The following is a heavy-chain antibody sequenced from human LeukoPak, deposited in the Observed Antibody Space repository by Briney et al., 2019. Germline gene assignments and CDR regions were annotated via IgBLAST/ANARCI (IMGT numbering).Heavy chain of an antibody. CDR2: ISSSSSYI. Sequence: GGSLRLSCAASGFTFSSYSMNWVRQAPGKGLEWVSSISSSSSYIYYADSVKGRFTISRDNAKNSLYLQMNSLRAEDTAVYYCARDEPGGSAFDIWGQGTMVTVSS. CDR1: GFTFSSYS. D-gene: IGHD3-16*01. V-gene: IGHV3-21*06. J-gene: IGHJ3*02. CDR3: ARDEPGGSAFDI.